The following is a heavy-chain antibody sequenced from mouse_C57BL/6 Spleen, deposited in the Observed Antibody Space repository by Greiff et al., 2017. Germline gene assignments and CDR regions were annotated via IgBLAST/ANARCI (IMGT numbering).Heavy chain of an antibody. D-gene: IGHD2-3*01. J-gene: IGHJ1*03. V-gene: IGHV2-2*01. CDR2: IWSGGST. CDR3: AREGDDGYWYFDV. CDR1: GFSFTSSG. Sequence: VQRVESGPGLVQPSQSLSITCTVSGFSFTSSGVHWVRQSPGKGLEWLGVIWSGGSTDYNAAFIYRLSISKDNSKSQVFFQMNSLQAEDTAIYYCAREGDDGYWYFDVWGTGTSVTVSS.